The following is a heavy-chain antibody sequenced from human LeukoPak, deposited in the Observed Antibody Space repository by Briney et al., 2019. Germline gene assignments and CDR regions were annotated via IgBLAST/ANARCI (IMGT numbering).Heavy chain of an antibody. Sequence: ASVKVSCKASGYTFTGYYMHWVRQAPGQGLEWMGLINPNSGGTDYAQKFQGRVTMTRDTSISTAYMELSRLRSDDTAVYYCARSLLSPSNSSSWYPSYYYYYYGMDVWGQGTTVTVSS. D-gene: IGHD6-13*01. CDR1: GYTFTGYY. J-gene: IGHJ6*02. CDR3: ARSLLSPSNSSSWYPSYYYYYYGMDV. V-gene: IGHV1-2*02. CDR2: INPNSGGT.